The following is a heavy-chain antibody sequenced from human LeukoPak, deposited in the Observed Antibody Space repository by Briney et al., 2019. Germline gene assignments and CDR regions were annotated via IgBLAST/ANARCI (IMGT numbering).Heavy chain of an antibody. J-gene: IGHJ5*02. D-gene: IGHD6-13*01. CDR2: IKQDGSEK. V-gene: IGHV3-7*01. Sequence: GGSLRLSCAASGFTFSSYWMSWVRQAPGKGLEWVANIKQDGSEKYYVDSVKGRFTISRDNAKNSLYLQMNSLRAEDTAVYYCAREIIAAAGYNWFDPWGRGTLVTVSS. CDR1: GFTFSSYW. CDR3: AREIIAAAGYNWFDP.